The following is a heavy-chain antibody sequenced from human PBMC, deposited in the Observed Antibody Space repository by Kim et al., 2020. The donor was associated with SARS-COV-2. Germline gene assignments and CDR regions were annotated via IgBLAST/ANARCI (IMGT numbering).Heavy chain of an antibody. Sequence: PGKGLGWLSFNSSGGSHTNYADSVKGRFTISRDKSNNSMFLHMNTLRGEETAVYYCAKGGSWNYDAFDSWGQGTLVTVSS. D-gene: IGHD1-7*01. V-gene: IGHV3-11*06. CDR3: AKGGSWNYDAFDS. CDR2: NSSGGSHT. J-gene: IGHJ4*02.